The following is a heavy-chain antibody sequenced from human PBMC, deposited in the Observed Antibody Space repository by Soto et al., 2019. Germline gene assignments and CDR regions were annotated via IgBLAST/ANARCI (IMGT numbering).Heavy chain of an antibody. CDR2: INESGSS. Sequence: QVQLQQWGTGLLKPSETLSLTCAVYGGSFSAAYWTWIRQPPGQGLEWIGEINESGSSNHNPSLKSRVSISIDTSTNQCSLKLRSVTAADTAVYYWARGLWEYAIHENWFDPWGQGNLVTVSS. CDR3: ARGLWEYAIHENWFDP. J-gene: IGHJ5*02. D-gene: IGHD2-8*01. V-gene: IGHV4-34*01. CDR1: GGSFSAAY.